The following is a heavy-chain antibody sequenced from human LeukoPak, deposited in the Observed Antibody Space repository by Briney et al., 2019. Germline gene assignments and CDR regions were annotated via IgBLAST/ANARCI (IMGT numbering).Heavy chain of an antibody. Sequence: GGSLRLSCAASGFTLNNAWMRWVRQAPGKGLEWLGRIKRETDGGTIDYAAPVKGRFTISRDDSRNTLYLQMDSLKIEDTAVYYCTTGEYRYCSGGSCFDYWGQGTLVTVSS. D-gene: IGHD2-15*01. CDR1: GFTLNNAW. V-gene: IGHV3-15*01. CDR2: IKRETDGGTI. J-gene: IGHJ4*02. CDR3: TTGEYRYCSGGSCFDY.